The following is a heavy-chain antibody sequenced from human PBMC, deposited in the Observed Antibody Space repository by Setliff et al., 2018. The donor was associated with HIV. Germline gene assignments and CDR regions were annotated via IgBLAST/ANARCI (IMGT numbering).Heavy chain of an antibody. J-gene: IGHJ1*01. Sequence: SQTLSLTCTVSGASTSNDYWNWIRQSPGKGLEWIGYIYYSGSTNYNPSLNGRVTISVDTSNKNQFSLKLSSVTAADTAVYYCASGIVVGIYFQHWGQGTLVTVSS. CDR3: ASGIVVGIYFQH. CDR1: GASTSNDY. D-gene: IGHD3-22*01. CDR2: IYYSGST. V-gene: IGHV4-59*01.